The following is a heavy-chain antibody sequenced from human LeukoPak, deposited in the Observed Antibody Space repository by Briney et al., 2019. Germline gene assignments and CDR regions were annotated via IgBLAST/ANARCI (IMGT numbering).Heavy chain of an antibody. CDR2: IKQDGSEK. CDR3: AREGYNWNYGWIYYYGMDV. Sequence: GGSLRLSCAASGFTFSSYWMSWVRQAPGKGLECVANIKQDGSEKYYVDSVKGRFTISRDNAKNSLYLQMNSLRAEDTAVYYCAREGYNWNYGWIYYYGMDVWGQGTTVTVSS. D-gene: IGHD1-7*01. J-gene: IGHJ6*02. V-gene: IGHV3-7*01. CDR1: GFTFSSYW.